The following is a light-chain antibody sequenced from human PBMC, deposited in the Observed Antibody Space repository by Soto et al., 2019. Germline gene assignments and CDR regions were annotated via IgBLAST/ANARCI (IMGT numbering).Light chain of an antibody. CDR3: QQFSTYPLT. V-gene: IGKV1-9*01. J-gene: IGKJ4*01. CDR1: QGISTY. CDR2: DAS. Sequence: IQLTQSPSSLSASVGDRVTITCRASQGISTYLAWYQQKPGKAPNLLIYDASTLQSGVPSRFSGSGSGTDFTLTISSLQPEDIATYYCQQFSTYPLTFGGGTKVEIK.